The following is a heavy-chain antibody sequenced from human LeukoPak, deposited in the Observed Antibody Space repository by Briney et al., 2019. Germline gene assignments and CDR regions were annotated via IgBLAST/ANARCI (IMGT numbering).Heavy chain of an antibody. V-gene: IGHV3-23*01. Sequence: GGSLRLSCAASGFTFSSYAMSWVRQAPWKGLEWVSGISGSGGSTYYADSVKGRFTISRDNSRNTLYLQMNSLRAEDTAVYYCAKGGTSSWHSFDYWGQGTLVTVSS. CDR1: GFTFSSYA. CDR3: AKGGTSSWHSFDY. D-gene: IGHD6-13*01. CDR2: ISGSGGST. J-gene: IGHJ4*02.